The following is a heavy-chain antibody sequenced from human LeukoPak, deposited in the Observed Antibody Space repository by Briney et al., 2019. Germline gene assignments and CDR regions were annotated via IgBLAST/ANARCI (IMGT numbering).Heavy chain of an antibody. CDR2: ITHDGSAT. D-gene: IGHD3-10*01. CDR3: ATDWFFTPDH. J-gene: IGHJ4*02. CDR1: ASTFSLSW. V-gene: IGHV3-74*03. Sequence: GGSLRLSCTSSASTFSLSWMHWFRQAPGKGLMWVSRITHDGSATTYADSVKGRFIVSRDNARNTLYLQMNFLRVDDTAVYYCATDWFFTPDHWGQGAMVTVYS.